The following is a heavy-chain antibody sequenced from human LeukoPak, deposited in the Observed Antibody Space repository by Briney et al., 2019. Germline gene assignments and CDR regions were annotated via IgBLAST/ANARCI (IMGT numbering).Heavy chain of an antibody. CDR1: GFTFSSYS. D-gene: IGHD1-26*01. Sequence: GGSLRLSCAASGFTFSSYSMNWVRQAPGKGLEWVSSISSSSSYIYYADSVKGRFTISRDNAKNSLYLQMNSLRAEDTAVYYCAKPLGGSYLFDRWGQGTLVTVSS. J-gene: IGHJ4*02. CDR3: AKPLGGSYLFDR. CDR2: ISSSSSYI. V-gene: IGHV3-21*01.